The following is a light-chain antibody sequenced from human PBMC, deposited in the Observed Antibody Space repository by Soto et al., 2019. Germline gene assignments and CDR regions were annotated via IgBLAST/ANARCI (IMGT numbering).Light chain of an antibody. CDR3: QQYYSYPAFT. CDR1: QGISSY. CDR2: AAS. J-gene: IGKJ3*01. V-gene: IGKV1-8*01. Sequence: AIRMTQSPSSLSASTGDRVTITCRASQGISSYLAWYQKKPGKAPKLLIYAASTLQSGVPSRFSGSVSGTDFTLTISCLQSEDFATYYCQQYYSYPAFTFGPGTKVDIK.